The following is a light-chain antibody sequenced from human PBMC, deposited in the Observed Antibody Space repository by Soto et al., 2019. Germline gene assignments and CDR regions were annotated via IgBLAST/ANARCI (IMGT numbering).Light chain of an antibody. Sequence: QSALTQPPSASGSPGPSVTISCTGTSSDVGAYNYVSWYQQYTGKAPKLMIYDVSKPPSGVPDRFSGSKSGNTASLTVSGLRADDEAVYYCSSYGGGDTFHVIFGGRTKVTVL. CDR2: DVS. V-gene: IGLV2-8*01. CDR3: SSYGGGDTFHVI. CDR1: SSDVGAYNY. J-gene: IGLJ2*01.